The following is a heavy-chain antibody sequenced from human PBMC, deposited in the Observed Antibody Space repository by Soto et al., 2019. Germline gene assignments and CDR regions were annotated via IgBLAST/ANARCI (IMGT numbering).Heavy chain of an antibody. CDR2: INPNSGDT. V-gene: IGHV1-2*02. CDR3: ARVRSSGWRLVGY. J-gene: IGHJ4*02. CDR1: GYTFTGYY. D-gene: IGHD6-19*01. Sequence: QVQLVQSGAEVKKPGASVKVSCKASGYTFTGYYMHWVRQAPGQGLEWMGWINPNSGDTNYAQKFQGRVTMTRDTSISTAYMELSRLRSDDTAVYYCARVRSSGWRLVGYWGQGTLVTVSS.